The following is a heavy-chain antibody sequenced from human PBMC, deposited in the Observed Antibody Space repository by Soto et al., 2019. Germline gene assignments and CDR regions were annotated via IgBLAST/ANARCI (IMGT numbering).Heavy chain of an antibody. CDR2: ISNNGDTA. Sequence: EVQLLESGGGLVQPGGSLTLSCATSGFTFSSYAMVWVRQAAEKGLEWVASISNNGDTAYYADSVMGRFTISRGNSENTLYLQMNGLRADDTALYFCAKSRVFIGAIVTLLDSWGQGTQVTVSS. CDR3: AKSRVFIGAIVTLLDS. J-gene: IGHJ4*02. V-gene: IGHV3-23*01. D-gene: IGHD3-16*02. CDR1: GFTFSSYA.